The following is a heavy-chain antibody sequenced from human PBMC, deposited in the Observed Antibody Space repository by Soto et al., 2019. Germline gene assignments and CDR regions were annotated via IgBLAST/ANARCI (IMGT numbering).Heavy chain of an antibody. Sequence: QVQLVQSGAEVKKPGASVKVSCKASGYTFTSYDINWVRQATGQGLEWMGWMNPNTGNTGYAQKFQGRVTMTRNTSINTAYMALTSLRSEDTAVYYCARERSGGARFDPWGQGTLVTVSS. D-gene: IGHD3-16*01. J-gene: IGHJ5*02. V-gene: IGHV1-8*01. CDR2: MNPNTGNT. CDR1: GYTFTSYD. CDR3: ARERSGGARFDP.